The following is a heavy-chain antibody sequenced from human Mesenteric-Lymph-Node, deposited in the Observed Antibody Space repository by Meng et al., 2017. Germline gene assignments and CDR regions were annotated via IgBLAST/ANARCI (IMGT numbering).Heavy chain of an antibody. Sequence: GESLKISCTGFGFTFGDYAMSWVRRAPGKGLEWVGFVRAKVHGGTTEYAASVKGRFTISRDDSKSIAYLQMNSLKTEDTAVYYCSSRRFVSAWDGYWGQGTLVTVSS. J-gene: IGHJ4*02. CDR1: GFTFGDYA. CDR3: SSRRFVSAWDGY. CDR2: VRAKVHGGTT. V-gene: IGHV3-49*04. D-gene: IGHD6-19*01.